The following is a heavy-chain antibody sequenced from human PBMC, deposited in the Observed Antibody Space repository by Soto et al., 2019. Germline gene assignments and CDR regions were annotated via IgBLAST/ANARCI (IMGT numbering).Heavy chain of an antibody. CDR2: INTDGSFT. CDR1: GFTFSTSW. D-gene: IGHD4-17*01. Sequence: EVQLVESGGGLVQPGGSLRLSCGASGFTFSTSWMHWVRQAPGKGLVWVSRINTDGSFTNYADSVKGRFTISRDNAKNTLFLQMDSLRAEDTAVYYCARRGDYDLSLHWGQGTLVTVSS. V-gene: IGHV3-74*01. CDR3: ARRGDYDLSLH. J-gene: IGHJ4*02.